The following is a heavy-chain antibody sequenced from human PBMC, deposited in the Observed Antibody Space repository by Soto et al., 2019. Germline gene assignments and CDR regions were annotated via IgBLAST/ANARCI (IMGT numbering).Heavy chain of an antibody. J-gene: IGHJ4*02. V-gene: IGHV3-11*04. Sequence: GESLKISCAASGFTFSDYYMSWIRQAPGKGLEWVAYISSSGSTIYYADSVKGRFTISRDNSKNTLYLQMNSLRAEDTAVYYCAKGPEYCSGGSGYSLAPGDWGQGTLVTVSS. CDR2: ISSSGSTI. D-gene: IGHD2-15*01. CDR3: AKGPEYCSGGSGYSLAPGD. CDR1: GFTFSDYY.